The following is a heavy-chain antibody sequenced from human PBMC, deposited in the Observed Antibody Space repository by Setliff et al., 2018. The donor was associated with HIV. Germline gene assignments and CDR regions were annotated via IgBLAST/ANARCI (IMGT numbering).Heavy chain of an antibody. Sequence: SETLSLTCAVYGGSFSGYHWNWIRQIPGKGLEWIGEINHTGNTQYNPSLKSRVTMSEETSKNQFSLKLKSVTAADTAIYFCARGKGGLVGPAEFDYWGPGTLVTVSS. D-gene: IGHD1-26*01. J-gene: IGHJ4*02. CDR3: ARGKGGLVGPAEFDY. V-gene: IGHV4-34*01. CDR1: GGSFSGYH. CDR2: INHTGNT.